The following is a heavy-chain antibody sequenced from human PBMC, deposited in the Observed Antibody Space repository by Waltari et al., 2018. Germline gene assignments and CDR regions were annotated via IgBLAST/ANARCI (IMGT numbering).Heavy chain of an antibody. V-gene: IGHV4-30-2*01. Sequence: QLQLPESGSGLVKPSETLSLTCAVSGGSISSGGYSWSWIRQPPGGGLEWIGYFYHTGSTYYSPSLRGRVTISVDRSENQVSLRLTSVTAADTAVYYCARGGPGFGTTYFDYWGQGTLVTVSS. CDR3: ARGGPGFGTTYFDY. CDR2: FYHTGST. D-gene: IGHD3-16*01. J-gene: IGHJ4*02. CDR1: GGSISSGGYS.